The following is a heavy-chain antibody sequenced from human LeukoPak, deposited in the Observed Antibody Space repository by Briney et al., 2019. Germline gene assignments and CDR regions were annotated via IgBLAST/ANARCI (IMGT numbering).Heavy chain of an antibody. CDR1: GFTFSRSW. J-gene: IGHJ4*02. CDR2: INQGGSVK. Sequence: GESLRLSCAASGFTFSRSWLTWVRQAPGKGLEWVASINQGGSVKNYMDSVKGRFTISRDNSDNSLFLQTNSLRAEDTAVYYCAKLLGDVTTFDYWGQGALVTVSS. D-gene: IGHD3-16*01. V-gene: IGHV3-7*01. CDR3: AKLLGDVTTFDY.